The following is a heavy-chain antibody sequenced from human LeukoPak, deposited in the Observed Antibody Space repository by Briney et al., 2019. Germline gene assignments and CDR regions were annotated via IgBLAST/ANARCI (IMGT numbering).Heavy chain of an antibody. CDR3: ARDRKLELRLFSYMDV. V-gene: IGHV3-74*01. CDR1: GFTFSSYW. D-gene: IGHD1-7*01. J-gene: IGHJ6*03. Sequence: GGSLRLSCAASGFTFSSYWMHWVRQAPGKGLVWVSRINSDGSSTSYADSVKGRFTISRDNSKNTLYLQMNSLRAEDTAVYYCARDRKLELRLFSYMDVWGKGTTVTVSS. CDR2: INSDGSST.